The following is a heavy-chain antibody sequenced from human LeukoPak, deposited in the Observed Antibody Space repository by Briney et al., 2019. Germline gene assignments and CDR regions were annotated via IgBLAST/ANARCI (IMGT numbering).Heavy chain of an antibody. J-gene: IGHJ4*02. CDR1: GFTFSSYA. CDR2: ISSSGNGI. Sequence: GSLRLSCAASGFTFSSYAMSWIRQAPGKGLEWVSYISSSGNGISYADSVKGRFTISRDNAKNSLYLQMNSLRAEDTAVYYCARADDSSSGYFDYWGQGTLVTVSS. CDR3: ARADDSSSGYFDY. D-gene: IGHD6-6*01. V-gene: IGHV3-48*04.